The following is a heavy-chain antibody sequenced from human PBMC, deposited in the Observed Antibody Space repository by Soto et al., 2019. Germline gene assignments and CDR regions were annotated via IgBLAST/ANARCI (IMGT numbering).Heavy chain of an antibody. V-gene: IGHV5-10-1*01. J-gene: IGHJ6*01. D-gene: IGHD3-22*01. Sequence: GESLKISCKGSGYSFTSYWISWVRQMPGKGLEWMGRIDPSDSYTNYSPSFQGHVTISADKSISTAYLQWSSRKASDTAMYYCARGSGYYYVYYGMDVWGQGTTVTVSS. CDR1: GYSFTSYW. CDR2: IDPSDSYT. CDR3: ARGSGYYYVYYGMDV.